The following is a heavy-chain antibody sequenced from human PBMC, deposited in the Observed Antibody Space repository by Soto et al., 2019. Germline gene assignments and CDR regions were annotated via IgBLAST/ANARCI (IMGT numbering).Heavy chain of an antibody. CDR2: IFWDKTE. D-gene: IGHD2-21*01. Sequence: QITLKESGPTLVKPTQTLTLTCTFSGFPLSTNGVGVGWIRQPPGKALEWLALIFWDKTERSRPSLQSRLTIAKYTSNDQVVLSMTNIDPVDTATYCGAYALRGSSCGGARGYYFDYWGQGTLVTVSS. V-gene: IGHV2-5*02. CDR3: AYALRGSSCGGARGYYFDY. CDR1: GFPLSTNGVG. J-gene: IGHJ4*02.